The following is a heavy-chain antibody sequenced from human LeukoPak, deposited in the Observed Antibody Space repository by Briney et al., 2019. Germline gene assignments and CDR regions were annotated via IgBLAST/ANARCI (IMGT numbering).Heavy chain of an antibody. J-gene: IGHJ4*02. CDR2: ISPYNRNT. CDR1: GYTFINYG. Sequence: APVKVSCKASGYTFINYGISWVRQAPGQGLEWMAWISPYNRNTYYAQNLQDRVTLTTDTSTNTAYMELRSLRSDDTAVYYCARDDLNYFDYWGQGTLVTVSS. CDR3: ARDDLNYFDY. V-gene: IGHV1-18*01.